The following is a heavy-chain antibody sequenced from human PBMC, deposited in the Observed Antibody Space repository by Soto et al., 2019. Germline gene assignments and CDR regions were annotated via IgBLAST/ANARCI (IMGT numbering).Heavy chain of an antibody. D-gene: IGHD2-15*01. CDR2: ISAYNGNT. CDR1: GYTVTSYG. J-gene: IGHJ6*02. Sequence: ASVKVSCNASGYTVTSYGISWVRQAPGQGLEWMGWISAYNGNTNYAQKLQGRVTMTTDTSTSTAYMELRSLRSDDTAVYYCARDCSGGSCSEVGYYYGMDVWGQGTTVTVSS. V-gene: IGHV1-18*01. CDR3: ARDCSGGSCSEVGYYYGMDV.